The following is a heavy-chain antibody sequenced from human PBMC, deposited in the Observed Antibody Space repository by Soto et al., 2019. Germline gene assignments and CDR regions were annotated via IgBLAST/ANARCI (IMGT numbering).Heavy chain of an antibody. J-gene: IGHJ5*02. V-gene: IGHV4-31*03. Sequence: QVQLQESGPGLVKPSQTLSLTCTVSGGSISSGGYYWNWIRQHPGKGLEWIGYIYYIGSTYYNPSFESRVTIPLDTSKSQFSPTLSAVTAAARAVYYCARGAFPWGQGTLVTVSS. CDR3: ARGAFP. CDR1: GGSISSGGYY. CDR2: IYYIGST. D-gene: IGHD3-16*01.